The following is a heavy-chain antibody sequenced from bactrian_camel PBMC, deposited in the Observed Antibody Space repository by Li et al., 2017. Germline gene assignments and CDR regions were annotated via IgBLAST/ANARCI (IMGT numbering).Heavy chain of an antibody. D-gene: IGHD2*01. J-gene: IGHJ4*01. CDR1: GFTLSRIT. V-gene: IGHV3S1*01. Sequence: VQLVESGGGRVQPGGSLRLSCVNSGFTLSRITMRWVRQAPGKGLEWVSGIDTGGGNTYYADSVKGRFTISQDNSKNTLFLQMNVLRPEDTAMYYCAADFAPIACRVGRTPEVNDYNIWGQGTQVTVS. CDR3: AADFAPIACRVGRTPEVNDYNI. CDR2: IDTGGGNT.